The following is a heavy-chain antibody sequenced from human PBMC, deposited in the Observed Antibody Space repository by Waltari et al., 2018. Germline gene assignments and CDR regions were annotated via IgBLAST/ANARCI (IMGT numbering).Heavy chain of an antibody. CDR3: ARDMGIYTNYAAY. CDR2: INEDESEK. Sequence: EVQLVESGGGLVQPGGSLRLPCVASGFTFSSHWISWLRQAPGKGLEWVANINEDESEKFYVDSVKGRFTISRDNAKNSLYLQMNSLRVEDTAYYYCARDMGIYTNYAAYWGQGTLVTVSS. V-gene: IGHV3-7*01. J-gene: IGHJ4*02. D-gene: IGHD4-4*01. CDR1: GFTFSSHW.